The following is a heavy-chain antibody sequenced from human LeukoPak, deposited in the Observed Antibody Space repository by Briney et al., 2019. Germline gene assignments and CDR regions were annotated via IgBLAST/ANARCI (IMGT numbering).Heavy chain of an antibody. D-gene: IGHD1-26*01. CDR3: ARSWNDVGAKTDY. CDR2: INPSGGST. Sequence: GASVKVSCKASGYTFTSYYMDWVRQAPGQGLEWMGIINPSGGSTSYVQKFQGRVTMTRDTSTSTVYMELSSLRSEDTAVYYCARSWNDVGAKTDYWGQGTLVTVSS. V-gene: IGHV1-46*01. J-gene: IGHJ4*02. CDR1: GYTFTSYY.